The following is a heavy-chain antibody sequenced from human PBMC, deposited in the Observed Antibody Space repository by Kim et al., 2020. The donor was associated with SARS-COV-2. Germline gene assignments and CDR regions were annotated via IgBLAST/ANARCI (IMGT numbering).Heavy chain of an antibody. CDR2: ISYDGSNK. J-gene: IGHJ3*02. CDR3: ARDPHELWFGELFYHAFDI. Sequence: GGSLRLSCAASGFTFSSYAMHWVRQAPGKGLEWVAVISYDGSNKYYADSVKGRFTISRDNSKNTLYLQMNSLRAEDTAVYYCARDPHELWFGELFYHAFDIWGQGTMVTVSS. V-gene: IGHV3-30*04. CDR1: GFTFSSYA. D-gene: IGHD3-10*01.